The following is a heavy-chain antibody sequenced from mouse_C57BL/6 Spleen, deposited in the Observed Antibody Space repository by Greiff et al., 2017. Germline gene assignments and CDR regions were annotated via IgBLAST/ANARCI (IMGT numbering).Heavy chain of an antibody. CDR1: GFSLTSYG. J-gene: IGHJ1*03. CDR2: IWRGGST. Sequence: VKLQQSGPGLVQPSQSLSITCTVSGFSLTSYGVHWVRQSPGKGLEWLGVIWRGGSTDYNAAFISRLSISKDNSKSQVFFKMNSLQADDTAIYYCARSGGPDWYFDVWGTGTTVTVSS. D-gene: IGHD1-1*02. CDR3: ARSGGPDWYFDV. V-gene: IGHV2-2*01.